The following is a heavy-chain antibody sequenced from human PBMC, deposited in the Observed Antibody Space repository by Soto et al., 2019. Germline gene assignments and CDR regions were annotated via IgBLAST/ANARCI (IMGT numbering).Heavy chain of an antibody. CDR3: ARELLAAQGYYYYGMDV. V-gene: IGHV3-11*01. CDR2: ISSSGSTI. CDR1: GFTFSDYY. J-gene: IGHJ6*02. Sequence: NPGGSLRLSCAASGFTFSDYYMSWIRQAPGKGLEWVSYISSSGSTIYYADSVKGRFTISRDNAKNSLYLQMNSLRAEDTAVYYCARELLAAQGYYYYGMDVWGQGTTVTVSS. D-gene: IGHD6-6*01.